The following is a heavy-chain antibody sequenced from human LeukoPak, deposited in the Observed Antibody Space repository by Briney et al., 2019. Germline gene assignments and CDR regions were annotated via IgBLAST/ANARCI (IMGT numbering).Heavy chain of an antibody. V-gene: IGHV3-48*03. CDR1: GFTFSTYE. CDR2: ISSSGGTI. CDR3: VREVRREGDQFDY. D-gene: IGHD2-21*01. J-gene: IGHJ4*02. Sequence: GGSLRLPCAASGFTFSTYEMNWVRQAPGKGLEWVSYISSSGGTIHYSDSVKGRFTISRDNAKNSLYLQMNSLRAEDTAVYYCVREVRREGDQFDYWGQGTLVTVSS.